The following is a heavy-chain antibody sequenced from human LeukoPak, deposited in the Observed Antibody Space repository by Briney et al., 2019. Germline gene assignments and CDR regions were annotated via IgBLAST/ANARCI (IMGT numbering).Heavy chain of an antibody. D-gene: IGHD6-13*01. CDR3: ARDLTQLALFDY. CDR2: IWYDGSNK. CDR1: GFTFSNYV. J-gene: IGHJ4*02. Sequence: GGSLRLSCAASGFTFSNYVMHWVRQAPGKGLEWVAVIWYDGSNKYYADSVKGRFTLSRDNSKNTLFLQMNSLRPEDTAVYFCARDLTQLALFDYWGQGTLVTVSS. V-gene: IGHV3-33*01.